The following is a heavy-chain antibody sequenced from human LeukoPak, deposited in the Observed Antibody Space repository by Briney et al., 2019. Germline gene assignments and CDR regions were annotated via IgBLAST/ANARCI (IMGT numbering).Heavy chain of an antibody. J-gene: IGHJ5*02. CDR1: GFTFSSYA. Sequence: GSLRLSCAASGFTFSSYAMSWVRQPPGKGLEWIGSIYYSGSTYYNPSLKSRVTISVDTSKNQFSLKLSSVTAADTAVYYCARTKGWFDPWGQGTLVTVSS. CDR3: ARTKGWFDP. CDR2: IYYSGST. V-gene: IGHV4-38-2*01.